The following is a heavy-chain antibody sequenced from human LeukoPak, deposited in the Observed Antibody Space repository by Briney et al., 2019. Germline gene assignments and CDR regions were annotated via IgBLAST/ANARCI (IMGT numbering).Heavy chain of an antibody. CDR2: INPNSGGT. J-gene: IGHJ4*02. D-gene: IGHD3-22*01. CDR3: ARDYYDSSGYYEGVY. CDR1: GYTFTGYY. V-gene: IGHV1-2*06. Sequence: ASVKVSCKASGYTFTGYYMHWVRQAPGQGLEWMGRINPNSGGTNYAQKFQGRVTMTRDTSISTAYMELSRLRSDDTAVYYCARDYYDSSGYYEGVYGGQGTLVTVS.